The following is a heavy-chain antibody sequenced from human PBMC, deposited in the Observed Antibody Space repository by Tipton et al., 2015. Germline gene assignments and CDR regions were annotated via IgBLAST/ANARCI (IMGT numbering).Heavy chain of an antibody. D-gene: IGHD5-24*01. CDR1: GFTFSNLA. Sequence: SLRLSCVVSGFTFSNLAMHWVRQAPGKGLEWVAIITFDGSNQFYADSVEGRFTISRDNSKSTLYLQMNSLRAEDTAVYYCARGYTDFDYWGQGTLGTGSS. CDR3: ARGYTDFDY. CDR2: ITFDGSNQ. J-gene: IGHJ4*02. V-gene: IGHV3-30*07.